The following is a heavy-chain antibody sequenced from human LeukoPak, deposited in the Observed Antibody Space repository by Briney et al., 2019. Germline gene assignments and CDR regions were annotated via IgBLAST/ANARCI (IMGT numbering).Heavy chain of an antibody. CDR2: IYTSGST. D-gene: IGHD3-22*01. CDR1: GGSISSYF. J-gene: IGHJ4*02. Sequence: SETLSLTCTVSGGSISSYFWSCIRQPAGKGLEWIGRIYTSGSTNYNPSLKSRVTMSVDTSKSQFSLNLRSVTAEDTGIYYCARGRCRNSGCRPYFDYWGQGTQVTVSS. V-gene: IGHV4-4*07. CDR3: ARGRCRNSGCRPYFDY.